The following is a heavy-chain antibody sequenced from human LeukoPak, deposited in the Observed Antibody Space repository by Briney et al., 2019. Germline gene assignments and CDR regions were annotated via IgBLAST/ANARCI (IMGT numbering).Heavy chain of an antibody. D-gene: IGHD3-10*01. CDR2: INHSGST. Sequence: SETLSLTCAVYGGSFSAYSWSWIRQPPGKGLEWIGEINHSGSTNYNPSLKSRVTISVDTSKNQFSLKLNSVTAADTAVYYCARDLEASGYGSGTSRGHWGQGTLVTVSS. J-gene: IGHJ4*02. CDR1: GGSFSAYS. V-gene: IGHV4-34*01. CDR3: ARDLEASGYGSGTSRGH.